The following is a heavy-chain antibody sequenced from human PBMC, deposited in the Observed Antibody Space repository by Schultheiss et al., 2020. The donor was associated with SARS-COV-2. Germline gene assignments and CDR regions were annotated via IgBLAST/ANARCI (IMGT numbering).Heavy chain of an antibody. Sequence: SVKVSCKASGGTFSSYAISWVRQAPGQGLEWMGGISAYNGNTNYAQKFQGRVTITADESTSTAYMELRSLRSDDTAVYYCARVRRIVGATYFDYWGQGTLVTVSS. D-gene: IGHD1-26*01. CDR1: GGTFSSYA. CDR2: ISAYNGNT. V-gene: IGHV1-69*13. CDR3: ARVRRIVGATYFDY. J-gene: IGHJ4*02.